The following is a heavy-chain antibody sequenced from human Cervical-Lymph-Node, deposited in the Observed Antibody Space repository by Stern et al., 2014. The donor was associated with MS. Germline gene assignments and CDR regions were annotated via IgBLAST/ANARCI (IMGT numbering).Heavy chain of an antibody. CDR2: VFYGGTT. V-gene: IGHV4-61*01. Sequence: QVQLQESGPGLVKPSETLSLTCTVTGDSVTSGNYYHNWIRQSPGKGLEWLGSVFYGGTTKYNPHLKSRVTMSVATSTNRFPLILPSVTAADTAVYYCARSDTSRFGWVGGFDYWGQGAQVIVSS. D-gene: IGHD3-16*01. CDR1: GDSVTSGNYY. J-gene: IGHJ4*02. CDR3: ARSDTSRFGWVGGFDY.